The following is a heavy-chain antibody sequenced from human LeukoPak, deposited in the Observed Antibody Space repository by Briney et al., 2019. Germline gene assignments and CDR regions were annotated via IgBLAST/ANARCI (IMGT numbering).Heavy chain of an antibody. CDR3: GKLGDCSTSSCYPRTPIDY. V-gene: IGHV3-23*01. D-gene: IGHD2-2*01. Sequence: QTGGSLRLSCAASGFTFDSNAMTWVRQAPGKGLEWVSAITSSANFKYYADSVRGRFTISRDNSKNPLYLQMTSLTAEDTTVYYCGKLGDCSTSSCYPRTPIDYWGQGTVVTVSS. CDR1: GFTFDSNA. J-gene: IGHJ4*02. CDR2: ITSSANFK.